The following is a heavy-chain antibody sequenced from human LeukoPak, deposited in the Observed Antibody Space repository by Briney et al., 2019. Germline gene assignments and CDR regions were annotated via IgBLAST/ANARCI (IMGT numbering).Heavy chain of an antibody. Sequence: SETLSLTCAVYGGSFSGYYWSWIRRPPGKGLEWIGEINHSGSTNYNPSLKSRVTISVDTSRNQFSLKLGSVTAADTAVYYCARGDYVWGSYPNNDAFDIWGQGTMVTVSS. CDR3: ARGDYVWGSYPNNDAFDI. J-gene: IGHJ3*02. CDR1: GGSFSGYY. D-gene: IGHD3-16*02. CDR2: INHSGST. V-gene: IGHV4-34*01.